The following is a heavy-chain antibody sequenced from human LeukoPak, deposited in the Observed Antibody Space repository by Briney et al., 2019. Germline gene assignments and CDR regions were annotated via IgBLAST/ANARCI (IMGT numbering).Heavy chain of an antibody. CDR3: ARDCYKCYYYYYMDV. CDR2: ISTSSSYI. J-gene: IGHJ6*03. Sequence: GGSLRLSCAASGFTFSSYSMNWVRQAPGKGLEWVSSISTSSSYIHYADSVKGRFTISRDNAKNSLYLQMNSLRAEDTAVYYCARDCYKCYYYYYMDVWGKGTTVTIS. V-gene: IGHV3-21*04. D-gene: IGHD5-24*01. CDR1: GFTFSSYS.